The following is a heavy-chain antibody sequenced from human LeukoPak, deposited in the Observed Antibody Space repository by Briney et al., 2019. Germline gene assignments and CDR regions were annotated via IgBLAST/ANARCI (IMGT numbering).Heavy chain of an antibody. CDR2: ISGSGGST. Sequence: GGFLRLSCAASGFTFSSYAMSWVRQAPGKGLEWVSAISGSGGSTYYADSVKGRFTISRDNSKNTLYLQMNSLRAEDTAVYYCAKSGLRYFDWSGGYFDYWGQGTLVTVSS. CDR3: AKSGLRYFDWSGGYFDY. D-gene: IGHD3-9*01. J-gene: IGHJ4*02. V-gene: IGHV3-23*01. CDR1: GFTFSSYA.